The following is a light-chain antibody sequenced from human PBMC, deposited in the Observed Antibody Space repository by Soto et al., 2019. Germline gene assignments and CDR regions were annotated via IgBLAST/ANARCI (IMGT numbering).Light chain of an antibody. CDR2: DNN. CDR3: VSWGGGLSGWV. J-gene: IGLJ3*02. Sequence: QSVLTQPPSASATPGQRVTISCSGSSSDIGSNIVNWYQQLPGTAPKLLIYDNNQRPSGVPHRFSGSMSGTSSSLAISGLRSEDEADYDCVSWGGGLSGWVFGGWPQVTVL. CDR1: SSDIGSNI. V-gene: IGLV1-44*01.